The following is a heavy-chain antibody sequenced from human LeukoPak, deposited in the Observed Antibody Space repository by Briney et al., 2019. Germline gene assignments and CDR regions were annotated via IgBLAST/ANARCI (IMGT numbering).Heavy chain of an antibody. Sequence: SETLSLTCAVSGYSISSGYYCGWIRQPPGKGLEWIGSVYHSGSTYSNPSLRSRVTISVDTSKNQFSLKLSSVTAADTAVYYCALTLWLSLQPVFDYWGQGILVTVSS. CDR3: ALTLWLSLQPVFDY. CDR2: VYHSGST. CDR1: GYSISSGYY. J-gene: IGHJ4*02. V-gene: IGHV4-38-2*01. D-gene: IGHD3-22*01.